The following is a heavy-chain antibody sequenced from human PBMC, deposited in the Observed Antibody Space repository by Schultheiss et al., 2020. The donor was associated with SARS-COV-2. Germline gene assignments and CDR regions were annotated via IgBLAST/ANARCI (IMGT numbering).Heavy chain of an antibody. Sequence: GESLKISCAASGFTFSSYGMHWVRQAPGKGLEWVAFIRYDGSNKYYADSVKGRFTISRDNSKNTLYLQMNSLRAEDTAVYYCAKGAYGSSSPETLGWGQGTLVTVSS. J-gene: IGHJ4*02. V-gene: IGHV3-30*02. D-gene: IGHD6-6*01. CDR3: AKGAYGSSSPETLG. CDR2: IRYDGSNK. CDR1: GFTFSSYG.